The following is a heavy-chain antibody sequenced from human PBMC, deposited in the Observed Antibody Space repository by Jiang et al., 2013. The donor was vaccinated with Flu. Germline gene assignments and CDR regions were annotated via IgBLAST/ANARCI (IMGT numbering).Heavy chain of an antibody. J-gene: IGHJ3*02. CDR2: INPSGGST. CDR3: ARENQDDVLLWFGEGDNDAFDI. D-gene: IGHD3-10*01. V-gene: IGHV1-46*01. CDR1: GYTFTSYY. Sequence: GAEVKKPGASVKVSCKASGYTFTSYYMHWVRQAPGQGLEWMGIINPSGGSTSYAQKFQGRVTMTTDTSTSTAYMELRSLRSDDTAVYYCARENQDDVLLWFGEGDNDAFDIWGQGTMVTVSS.